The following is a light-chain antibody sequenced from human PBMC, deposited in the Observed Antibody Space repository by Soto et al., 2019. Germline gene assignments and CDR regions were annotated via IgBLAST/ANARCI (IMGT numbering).Light chain of an antibody. V-gene: IGKV3-15*01. CDR3: QQYKSWPVT. CDR2: GAS. J-gene: IGKJ4*01. Sequence: EIVMTQSPATLSVSPGETATLSCRASQSVSSALAWYQHKPGQAPRLLIYGASTRATGIPARFSGSGSGTEFTLTIFSLQSEDFADYYCQQYKSWPVTFGGGTKVDI. CDR1: QSVSSA.